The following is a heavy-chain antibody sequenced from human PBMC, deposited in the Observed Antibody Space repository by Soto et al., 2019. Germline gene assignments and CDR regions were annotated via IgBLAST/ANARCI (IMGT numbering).Heavy chain of an antibody. CDR3: ARTPRAQMIVLESATRFDY. CDR2: VSPYNGDT. Sequence: ASVKVSCKASGYTFTTYGFNWVRQAPGQGLEWMGWVSPYNGDTNYAQNFQGRVTLTTDTSTSTAYMELRSLTSDDTAVYYCARTPRAQMIVLESATRFDYWGQGTLVTVSS. D-gene: IGHD2-15*01. CDR1: GYTFTTYG. V-gene: IGHV1-18*04. J-gene: IGHJ4*02.